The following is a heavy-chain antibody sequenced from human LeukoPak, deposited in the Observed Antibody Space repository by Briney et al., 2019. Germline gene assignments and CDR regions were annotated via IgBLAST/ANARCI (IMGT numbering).Heavy chain of an antibody. D-gene: IGHD5-12*01. CDR1: GFTFTSSA. V-gene: IGHV1-58*01. CDR2: IVVGSGNT. Sequence: PVKVSCKASGFTFTSSAVQWVRQARGQRLEWIGWIVVGSGNTNYAQKFQERVTITRDMSTSTAYMELSSLRSEDTAVYYCAAETSGNIVATANFDYWGQGTLVTVSS. J-gene: IGHJ4*02. CDR3: AAETSGNIVATANFDY.